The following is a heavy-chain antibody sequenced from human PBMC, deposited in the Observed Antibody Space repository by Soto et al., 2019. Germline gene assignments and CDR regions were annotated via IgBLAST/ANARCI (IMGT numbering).Heavy chain of an antibody. CDR2: ITYDSSNK. V-gene: IGHV3-30*18. CDR3: AKLVIGYCSGNTCDDY. CDR1: GFTFSYG. D-gene: IGHD2-15*01. Sequence: VQLLESGGGLIQPGGSLRLSCAASGFTFSYGIHWLRQAPGKGLEWVAYITYDSSNKFYGDSVKGRFTIATDNCKNTQFLQMNSLRAEDTAVYYCAKLVIGYCSGNTCDDYWGQGTLVAVSS. J-gene: IGHJ4*02.